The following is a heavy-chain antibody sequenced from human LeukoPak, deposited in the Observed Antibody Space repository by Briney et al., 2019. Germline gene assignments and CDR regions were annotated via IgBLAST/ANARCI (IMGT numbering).Heavy chain of an antibody. CDR1: GGSISSGDYY. D-gene: IGHD5-24*01. CDR3: AREDGYNSHFDY. CDR2: IYYSGST. V-gene: IGHV4-30-4*01. Sequence: SQTLSLTCTVSGGSISSGDYYWSWIRQPPGKGLEWIGYIYYSGSTYYNPSLKSRVTISVDTSKNQFSLKLSSVTAADTAVYYCAREDGYNSHFDYWGQGTLVTVSS. J-gene: IGHJ4*02.